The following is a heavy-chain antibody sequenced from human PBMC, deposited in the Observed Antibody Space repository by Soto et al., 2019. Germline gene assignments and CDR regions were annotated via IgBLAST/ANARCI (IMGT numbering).Heavy chain of an antibody. V-gene: IGHV3-9*01. CDR3: GKDISPGGMDV. Sequence: EVQLVGSGGGLVQPGGSLRLSCAGSGLTLQDYAMHWVRQAPGKGLEWVSGIYYNSNRIDYADSVKGRFTISRDNARNSLYPQMNSLRTEDTAFYYCGKDISPGGMDVWGRGIMVTVSS. J-gene: IGHJ6*04. CDR2: IYYNSNRI. CDR1: GLTLQDYA.